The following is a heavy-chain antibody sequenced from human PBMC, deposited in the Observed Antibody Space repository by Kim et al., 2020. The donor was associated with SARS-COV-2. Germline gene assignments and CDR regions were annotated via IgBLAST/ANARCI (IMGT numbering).Heavy chain of an antibody. CDR3: ARYLGRGGYYGMDV. D-gene: IGHD3-10*01. J-gene: IGHJ6*02. Sequence: HPALKGRVTRSVDKSKNQFSLKLSSVTAADTAVYYCARYLGRGGYYGMDVWGQGTTVTVSS. V-gene: IGHV4-4*02.